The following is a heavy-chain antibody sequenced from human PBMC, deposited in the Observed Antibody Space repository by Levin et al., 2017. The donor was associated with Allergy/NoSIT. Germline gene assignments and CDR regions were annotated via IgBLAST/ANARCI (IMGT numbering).Heavy chain of an antibody. Sequence: KPSETLSLTCTVSGGSISSSSYYWGWIRQPPGKGLEWIGSIYYSGSTYYNPSLKSRVTISVDTSKNQFSLKLSSVTAADTAVYYCARDLMVGATVDYWGQGTLVTVSS. CDR1: GGSISSSSYY. D-gene: IGHD1-26*01. J-gene: IGHJ4*02. CDR2: IYYSGST. V-gene: IGHV4-39*07. CDR3: ARDLMVGATVDY.